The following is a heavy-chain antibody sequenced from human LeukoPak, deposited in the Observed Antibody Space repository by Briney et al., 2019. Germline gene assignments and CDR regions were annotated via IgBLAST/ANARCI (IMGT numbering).Heavy chain of an antibody. CDR3: ASRAYDFWSGSPGEFDY. Sequence: PSETLSLTCTVSGGFTSPYKWNWIRQPPGKGLEWIGYIYNSGSTNYNPSLKSRVTISVDTSKNQFSLKLSSVSAADTAGYYCASRAYDFWSGSPGEFDYWGQGTLVTVSS. D-gene: IGHD3-3*01. CDR2: IYNSGST. J-gene: IGHJ4*02. V-gene: IGHV4-59*08. CDR1: GGFTSPYK.